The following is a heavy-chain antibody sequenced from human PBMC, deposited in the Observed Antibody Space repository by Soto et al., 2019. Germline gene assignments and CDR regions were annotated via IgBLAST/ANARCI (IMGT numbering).Heavy chain of an antibody. V-gene: IGHV4-39*01. CDR2: IYYSGST. D-gene: IGHD6-25*01. J-gene: IGHJ4*02. Sequence: PSETLSLTCTVSGGSISSSSYYWGWIRQPPGKGLEWIGSIYYSGSTYYNPSLKSRVTISVDTSENQFSLKLSSVTAADTAVYYCARRRLAAPQGYFDYWGQGTLVTVSS. CDR3: ARRRLAAPQGYFDY. CDR1: GGSISSSSYY.